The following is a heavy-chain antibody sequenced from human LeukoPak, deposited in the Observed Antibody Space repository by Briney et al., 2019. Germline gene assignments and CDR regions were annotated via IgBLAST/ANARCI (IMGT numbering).Heavy chain of an antibody. CDR1: GYSISSGYY. CDR3: ARGGYDRGMDV. V-gene: IGHV4-38-2*02. CDR2: IYYSGST. J-gene: IGHJ6*03. Sequence: PSETLSLTCTVSGYSISSGYYWGWIRQPPGKGLEWIGSIYYSGSTYYNPSLKSRVTISVDTTKNQFSLKLSSVTAADTAGHYCARGGYDRGMDVWGKGTTVTVSS. D-gene: IGHD5-12*01.